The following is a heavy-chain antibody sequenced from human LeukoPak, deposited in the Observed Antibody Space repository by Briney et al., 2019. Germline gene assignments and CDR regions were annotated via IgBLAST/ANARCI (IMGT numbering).Heavy chain of an antibody. V-gene: IGHV3-23*01. CDR2: ISGSGGST. J-gene: IGHJ4*02. CDR1: GFTFSSYA. CDR3: ARDIVVVPAAYDY. D-gene: IGHD2-2*01. Sequence: GGSLRLSCATSGFTFSSYAMSWVRQAPGKGLEWVSAISGSGGSTYYADSVKGRFTISRDNSKNTLYLQMNSLRAEDTAVYYCARDIVVVPAAYDYWGQGTLVTVSS.